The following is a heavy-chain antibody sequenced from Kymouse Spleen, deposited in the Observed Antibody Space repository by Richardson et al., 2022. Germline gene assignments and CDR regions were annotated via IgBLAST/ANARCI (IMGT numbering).Heavy chain of an antibody. V-gene: IGHV3-23*04. CDR1: GFTFSSYA. CDR2: ISGSGGST. Sequence: EVQLVESGGGLVQPGGSLRLSCAASGFTFSSYAMSWVRQAPGKGLEWVSAISGSGGSTYYADSVKGRFTISRDNSKNTLYLQMNSLRAEDTAVYYCAKDQALHVDIVATILDYWGQGTLVTVSS. J-gene: IGHJ4*02. D-gene: IGHD5-12*01. CDR3: AKDQALHVDIVATILDY.